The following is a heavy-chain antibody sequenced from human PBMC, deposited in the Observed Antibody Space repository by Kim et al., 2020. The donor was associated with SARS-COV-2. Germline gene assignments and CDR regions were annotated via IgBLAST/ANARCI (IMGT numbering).Heavy chain of an antibody. Sequence: GSTYYADSVKGRFTISRDNSKNTLYLQMNSLRAEDSAVYYCAKGMIVVVKWGQGTLVTVSS. D-gene: IGHD3-22*01. J-gene: IGHJ4*02. CDR2: GST. CDR3: AKGMIVVVK. V-gene: IGHV3-23*01.